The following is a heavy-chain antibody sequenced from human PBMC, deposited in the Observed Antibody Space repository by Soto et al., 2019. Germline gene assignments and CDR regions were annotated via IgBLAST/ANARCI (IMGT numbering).Heavy chain of an antibody. Sequence: QLQLQESGPGVVKPSETLSLTCTVSGGSISSSSYYWGWIRQPPGKGLEWIGSIYNSESTYYNPSLKSRVTISVDTSKNQFSLKLSSVTAADTAVYHCATITIFGVVPNYFDYWGQGTLVTASS. D-gene: IGHD3-3*01. CDR1: GGSISSSSYY. J-gene: IGHJ4*02. CDR3: ATITIFGVVPNYFDY. V-gene: IGHV4-39*01. CDR2: IYNSEST.